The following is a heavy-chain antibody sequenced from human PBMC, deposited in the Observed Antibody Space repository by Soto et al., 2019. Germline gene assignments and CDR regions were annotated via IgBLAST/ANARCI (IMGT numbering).Heavy chain of an antibody. CDR2: IYYSRST. Sequence: QVQLQESGPGLVKPSETLSLTCTVSGGSISSYYWSWIRQPPGKGLEWIGYIYYSRSTNYNPSLMSRVPISVDTSKNQFSLKLSSVTAADTAVYYCARHSIWFGESNYYYMDVWGKGTTVTVSS. J-gene: IGHJ6*03. D-gene: IGHD3-10*01. CDR1: GGSISSYY. V-gene: IGHV4-59*08. CDR3: ARHSIWFGESNYYYMDV.